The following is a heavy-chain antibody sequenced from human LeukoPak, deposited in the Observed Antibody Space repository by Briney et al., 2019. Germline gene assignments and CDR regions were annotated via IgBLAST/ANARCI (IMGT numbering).Heavy chain of an antibody. D-gene: IGHD1-7*01. V-gene: IGHV1-69*05. Sequence: SVKVSCKASGGTFSSYAISWVRQAPGQGLEWMGGIIPIFGTANYAQKFQGRVTMTRDTSTGTVYMDLSSLRSEDTAVYYCARGVVNYEYYYYGMDVWGQGTTVTVSS. J-gene: IGHJ6*02. CDR3: ARGVVNYEYYYYGMDV. CDR1: GGTFSSYA. CDR2: IIPIFGTA.